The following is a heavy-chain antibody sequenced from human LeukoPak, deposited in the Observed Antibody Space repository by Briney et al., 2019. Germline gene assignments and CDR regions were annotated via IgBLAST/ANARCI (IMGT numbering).Heavy chain of an antibody. D-gene: IGHD6-19*01. Sequence: PGGSLRLSCAASGFTFDDYATHWVRQAPGKGLEWVSGISWNSGSIGYADPVKGRFTISRDNAKNSLYLQMNSLRAEDTALYYCAKDSEQWLVEGIDYWGQGTLVTVSS. CDR1: GFTFDDYA. CDR3: AKDSEQWLVEGIDY. J-gene: IGHJ4*02. CDR2: ISWNSGSI. V-gene: IGHV3-9*01.